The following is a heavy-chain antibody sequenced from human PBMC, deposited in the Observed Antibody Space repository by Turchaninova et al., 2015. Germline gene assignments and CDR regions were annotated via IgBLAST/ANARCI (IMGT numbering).Heavy chain of an antibody. CDR2: INTITGNP. CDR3: ALLYGSGQSIRFDS. Sequence: QVLLVQPESELEKPVASIVLSAKTSVYTLPAYAIKWGRQAPGQGLEWMGWINTITGNPTYAQGFRGRFVFSLDTSASTAYLQISGLKDEDTAVYYCALLYGSGQSIRFDSWGQGTLVTVSS. CDR1: VYTLPAYA. V-gene: IGHV7-4-1*02. D-gene: IGHD3-10*01. J-gene: IGHJ4*02.